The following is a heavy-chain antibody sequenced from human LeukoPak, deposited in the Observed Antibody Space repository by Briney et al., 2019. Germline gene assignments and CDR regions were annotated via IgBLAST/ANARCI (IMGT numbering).Heavy chain of an antibody. CDR3: ARVPGGGTAAN. CDR2: IYYSGST. D-gene: IGHD1-7*01. CDR1: GGSISSYY. J-gene: IGHJ3*01. V-gene: IGHV4-59*01. Sequence: SETLSLTCTVAGGSISSYYWSWIRQPPGKGLEWIGYIYYSGSTNYNPSLKSRVTISVDTSKNQFSLKLSSVTAADTAVYYCARVPGGGTAANWGQGTMVTVSS.